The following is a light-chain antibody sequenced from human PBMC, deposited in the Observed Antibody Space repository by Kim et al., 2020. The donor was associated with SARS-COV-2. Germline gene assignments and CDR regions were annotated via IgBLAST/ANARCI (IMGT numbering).Light chain of an antibody. V-gene: IGLV2-8*01. CDR2: DVS. J-gene: IGLJ2*01. CDR1: SSDVGGYNF. Sequence: QSALTQPPSASGSTGQSVTISCTGTSSDVGGYNFVSWYQQHPGKAPKLMIYDVSKRPSGVPDRFSGSKSGNTASLTVSGLQAEDEADYYCSSYAGSNNVVFGGGTQLTVL. CDR3: SSYAGSNNVV.